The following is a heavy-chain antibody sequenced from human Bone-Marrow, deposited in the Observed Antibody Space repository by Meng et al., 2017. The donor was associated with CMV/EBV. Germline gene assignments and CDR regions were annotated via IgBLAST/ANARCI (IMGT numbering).Heavy chain of an antibody. J-gene: IGHJ5*02. CDR2: ISSSSSTI. CDR3: ARGEYSSSLRVPNWFDP. CDR1: GFTFSSYS. D-gene: IGHD6-6*01. Sequence: GGSLRLSCAASGFTFSSYSMNWVRQAPGKGLEWVSYISSSSSTIYYADSVKGRFTISRDNAKNSLYLQMNSLRAEDTAVYYCARGEYSSSLRVPNWFDPWGQGTLVTVSS. V-gene: IGHV3-48*04.